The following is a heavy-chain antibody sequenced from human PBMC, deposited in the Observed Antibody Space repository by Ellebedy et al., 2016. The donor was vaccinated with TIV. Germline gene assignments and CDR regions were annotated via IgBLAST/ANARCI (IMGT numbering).Heavy chain of an antibody. CDR1: GFIFSNYA. CDR2: IEFDGVSQ. V-gene: IGHV3-30*04. Sequence: GESLKISCAASGFIFSNYAMHSVRQAPGKGLEWVALIEFDGVSQFYADSVQGRFTMSRDNSRNTLYLQMSNLRPEDTAMYYCARGDSGSYLDYWGQGTRLTVSS. CDR3: ARGDSGSYLDY. D-gene: IGHD1-26*01. J-gene: IGHJ4*02.